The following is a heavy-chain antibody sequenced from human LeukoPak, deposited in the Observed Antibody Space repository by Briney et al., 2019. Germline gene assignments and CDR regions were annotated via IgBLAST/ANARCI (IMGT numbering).Heavy chain of an antibody. CDR1: GFTFSSYC. D-gene: IGHD3-16*01. Sequence: GGTLRLSCAASGFTFSSYCMHWVRQAPGKGLEWVAVISYDGSNKYYADPEKGRFTISRDNSKNQLYLQLNSLRAEDTAVYYCPIGGDGYGTPQFDYWGQGTLVTVSS. CDR3: PIGGDGYGTPQFDY. J-gene: IGHJ4*02. CDR2: ISYDGSNK. V-gene: IGHV3-30*03.